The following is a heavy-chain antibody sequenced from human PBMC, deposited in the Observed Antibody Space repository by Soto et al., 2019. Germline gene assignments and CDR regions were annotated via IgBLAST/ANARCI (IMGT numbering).Heavy chain of an antibody. CDR2: ISGSGGST. CDR1: GFTFSSYA. V-gene: IGHV3-23*01. D-gene: IGHD2-2*01. CDR3: AKGGVVPAAAPFYYYGMDV. J-gene: IGHJ6*02. Sequence: PGGSLRLSCAASGFTFSSYAMSWVRQAPGKGLEWVSAISGSGGSTYYADSVKGRFTISRDNSKNTLYLQMNSLRAEDTAVYYCAKGGVVPAAAPFYYYGMDVWGQGTTVTVSS.